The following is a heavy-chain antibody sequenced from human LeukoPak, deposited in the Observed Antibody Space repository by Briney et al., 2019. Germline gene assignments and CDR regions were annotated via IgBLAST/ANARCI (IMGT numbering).Heavy chain of an antibody. CDR2: TRYDESLK. J-gene: IGHJ4*02. CDR1: GFTFSHYG. CDR3: TKYRSGNFDYYPDLDS. Sequence: GGSLRLSCAASGFTFSHYGMHRVRQAPGKGLEWVAFTRYDESLKYYAGSVRGRFTISRDNSKNTLYLQMNSLRTEDTAIYYCTKYRSGNFDYYPDLDSWGQGILVTVSS. D-gene: IGHD3-9*01. V-gene: IGHV3-30*02.